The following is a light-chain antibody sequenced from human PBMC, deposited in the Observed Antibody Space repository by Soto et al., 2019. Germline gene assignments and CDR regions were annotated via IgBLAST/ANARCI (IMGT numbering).Light chain of an antibody. J-gene: IGKJ1*01. CDR2: DAS. V-gene: IGKV3-11*01. CDR3: QQRSNWWT. Sequence: EIVLTQSKATLSLSPGERATLSCRASQSVSSYLAWYQQKPGQAPRLLIYDASNRATGIPGRFSGSGSGTDFTLTISSLEPEDFAVYYCQQRSNWWTFGQGTKVDIK. CDR1: QSVSSY.